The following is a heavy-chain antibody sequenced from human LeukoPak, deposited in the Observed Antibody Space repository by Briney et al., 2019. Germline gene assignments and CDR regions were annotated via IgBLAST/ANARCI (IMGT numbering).Heavy chain of an antibody. Sequence: PGGSLRLSCAASGFAFRSYAMTWVSQAPGKGLEWVSVISGEGGTRYYADSVKGRFSISRDNSKNTLYLDMNTLRAEDTAVYYCAKEGDDQYYYGVDVWGRGTTVTVSS. CDR2: ISGEGGTR. D-gene: IGHD2-2*01. V-gene: IGHV3-23*01. CDR1: GFAFRSYA. CDR3: AKEGDDQYYYGVDV. J-gene: IGHJ6*02.